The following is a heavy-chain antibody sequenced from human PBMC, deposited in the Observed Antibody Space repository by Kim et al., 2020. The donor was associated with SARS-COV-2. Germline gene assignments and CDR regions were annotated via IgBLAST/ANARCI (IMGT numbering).Heavy chain of an antibody. CDR3: ARGDYDSSGYYYVSGWFDP. Sequence: SETLSLTCTVSGGSISSYYWSWIRQPPGKGLEWIGYIYYSGSTNYNPSLKSRVTISVDTSKNQFSLKLSSVTAADTAVYYCARGDYDSSGYYYVSGWFDP. D-gene: IGHD3-22*01. CDR1: GGSISSYY. V-gene: IGHV4-59*08. CDR2: IYYSGST. J-gene: IGHJ5*02.